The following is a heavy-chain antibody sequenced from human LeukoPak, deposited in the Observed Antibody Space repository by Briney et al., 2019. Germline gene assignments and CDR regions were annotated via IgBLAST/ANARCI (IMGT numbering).Heavy chain of an antibody. V-gene: IGHV4-34*09. CDR1: GGSFSGYY. J-gene: IGHJ4*02. CDR3: ARDSYYDSSGYYGLDY. D-gene: IGHD3-22*01. CDR2: INHSGST. Sequence: SETLSLTCAVYGGSFSGYYWSWIRQPPGKGLEWIGEINHSGSTYYNPSLKSRVTISVDTSKNQFSLKLSSVTAADTAVYYCARDSYYDSSGYYGLDYWGQRTLVTVSS.